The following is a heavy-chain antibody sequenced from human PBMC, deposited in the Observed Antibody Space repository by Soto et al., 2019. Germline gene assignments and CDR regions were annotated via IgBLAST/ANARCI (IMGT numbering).Heavy chain of an antibody. J-gene: IGHJ6*02. Sequence: GESLQISCKGSGYSFTSYWISWVRQMPGKGLEWMGRIDPSDSYTNYSPSFQGHVTISADKSISTAYLQRSSLKASDTAMYYCARHSGSSWIYYYYYGMDVWGQGTTVTVSS. CDR2: IDPSDSYT. D-gene: IGHD6-13*01. CDR1: GYSFTSYW. V-gene: IGHV5-10-1*01. CDR3: ARHSGSSWIYYYYYGMDV.